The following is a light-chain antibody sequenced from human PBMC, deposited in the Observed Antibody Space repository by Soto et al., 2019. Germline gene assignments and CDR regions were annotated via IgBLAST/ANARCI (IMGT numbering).Light chain of an antibody. V-gene: IGLV2-14*03. CDR3: SSFTNTTTLVL. CDR2: EVS. CDR1: SSDIGGFNY. J-gene: IGLJ2*01. Sequence: QSALTQPASVSGSPGQSITISCNGTSSDIGGFNYVSWYQQHPGKAPTLIIYEVSNRPSGISHRFSGSKSGDTASLTISGLQAEDEADYYCSSFTNTTTLVLFGGGNQLTVL.